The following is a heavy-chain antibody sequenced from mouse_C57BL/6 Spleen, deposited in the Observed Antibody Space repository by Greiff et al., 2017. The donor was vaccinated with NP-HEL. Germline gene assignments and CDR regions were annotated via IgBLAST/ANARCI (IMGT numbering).Heavy chain of an antibody. D-gene: IGHD1-1*01. CDR1: GFTFSSYT. J-gene: IGHJ1*03. Sequence: EVNVVESGGGLVKPGGSLKLSCAASGFTFSSYTMSWVRQTPEKRLEWVATISGGGGNTYYPDSVKGRFTISRDHAKNTLYLQMSSLRSEDTALYYCARPGITTVVATRYFDVWGTGTTVTVSS. V-gene: IGHV5-9*01. CDR2: ISGGGGNT. CDR3: ARPGITTVVATRYFDV.